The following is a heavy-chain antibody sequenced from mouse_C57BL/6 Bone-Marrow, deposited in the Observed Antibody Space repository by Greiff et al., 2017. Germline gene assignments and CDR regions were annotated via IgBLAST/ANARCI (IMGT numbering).Heavy chain of an antibody. CDR3: ERVRGGYYFDV. J-gene: IGHJ2*01. V-gene: IGHV1-26*01. Sequence: EVQLQQSGPELVKPGASVKISCKASGYTFTDYYMNWVKQRPGKGLEWIGDINPDNGGTSYNQKFKGKATVTVDTSSITAYMERRSLTSEDSAVYYCERVRGGYYFDVWGKGTTLTVSS. CDR2: INPDNGGT. CDR1: GYTFTDYY.